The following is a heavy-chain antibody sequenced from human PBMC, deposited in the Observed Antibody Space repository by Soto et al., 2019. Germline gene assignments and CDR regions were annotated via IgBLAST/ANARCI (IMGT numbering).Heavy chain of an antibody. CDR1: GGSISSYY. V-gene: IGHV4-59*01. J-gene: IGHJ4*02. CDR3: ARVRYYYDSSGYWPAYYFDY. D-gene: IGHD3-22*01. CDR2: IYYSGST. Sequence: SETLSLTCTVSGGSISSYYWSWIRQPPGKGLEWIGYIYYSGSTNYNPSLKSRVTISVDTSKNQFSLKLSSVTAADTAVYYCARVRYYYDSSGYWPAYYFDYWGQGTLVTVSS.